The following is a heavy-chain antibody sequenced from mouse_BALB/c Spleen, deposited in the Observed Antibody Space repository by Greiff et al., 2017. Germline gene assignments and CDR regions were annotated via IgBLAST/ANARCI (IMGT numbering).Heavy chain of an antibody. Sequence: VQLQQPGAELVKPGASVKLSCKASGYTFTSYWMHWVKQRPGQGLEWIGEIDPSDSYTNYNQKFKGKATLTADKSSSTAYMQLSSLTSEDSAVYYCARGYDGGFDYWGQGTTLTVSS. J-gene: IGHJ2*01. CDR2: IDPSDSYT. D-gene: IGHD2-14*01. V-gene: IGHV1-69*02. CDR1: GYTFTSYW. CDR3: ARGYDGGFDY.